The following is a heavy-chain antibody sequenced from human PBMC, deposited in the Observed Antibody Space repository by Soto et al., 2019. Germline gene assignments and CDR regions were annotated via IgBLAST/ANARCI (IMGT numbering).Heavy chain of an antibody. D-gene: IGHD6-6*01. J-gene: IGHJ6*02. Sequence: PRLSCAASGFTFSSYAMHWVRQAPGKGLEWVAVISYDGSNKYYADSVKGRFTISRDNSKNTLYLQMNSLRAEDTAVYYCARDLSSSDYYGMDVWGQGTTVTVSS. CDR2: ISYDGSNK. CDR1: GFTFSSYA. CDR3: ARDLSSSDYYGMDV. V-gene: IGHV3-30-3*01.